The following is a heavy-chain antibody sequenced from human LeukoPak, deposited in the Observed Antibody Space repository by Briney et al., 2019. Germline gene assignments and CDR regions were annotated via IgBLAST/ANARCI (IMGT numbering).Heavy chain of an antibody. CDR3: AKDRYSYSSSWYYFDY. CDR2: ISWNSGSI. Sequence: PGGSLRLSCAASGFTFDDYAMHWVRQAPGKGLEWVSGISWNSGSIGYADSVKGRFTISRDNAKNSLYLQMNSLRAEDMALYYCAKDRYSYSSSWYYFDYWGQGTLVTVSS. J-gene: IGHJ4*02. CDR1: GFTFDDYA. D-gene: IGHD6-13*01. V-gene: IGHV3-9*03.